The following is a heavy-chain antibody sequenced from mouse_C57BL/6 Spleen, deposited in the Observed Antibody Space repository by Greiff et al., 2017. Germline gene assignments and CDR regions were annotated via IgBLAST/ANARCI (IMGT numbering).Heavy chain of an antibody. D-gene: IGHD2-1*01. V-gene: IGHV1-42*01. J-gene: IGHJ2*01. CDR1: GYSFTGYY. CDR2: INPSTGGT. CDR3: ARSDYGNIDY. Sequence: VQLKQSGPELVKPGASVKISCPASGYSFTGYYMNWVKQSPEKSLEWIGEINPSTGGTTYNQTFKAKATLTVDKSSSTAYMQLKSLTSEDSAVYYCARSDYGNIDYWGQGTTLTVSS.